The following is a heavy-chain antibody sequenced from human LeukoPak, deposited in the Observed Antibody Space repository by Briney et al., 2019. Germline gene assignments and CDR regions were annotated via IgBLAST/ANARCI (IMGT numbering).Heavy chain of an antibody. CDR3: ARVTPDYYDSSGLAPYYYYYMDV. V-gene: IGHV5-51*01. D-gene: IGHD3-22*01. CDR1: GYRFTSYW. CDR2: IYPGDSDT. Sequence: GESLKISCKGSGYRFTSYWIGWVRQMPGKGLEGMGIIYPGDSDTRYSPSFQGQVTISADKSISTAYLQWSSLKASDTAMYYCARVTPDYYDSSGLAPYYYYYMDVWGKGTTVTVPS. J-gene: IGHJ6*03.